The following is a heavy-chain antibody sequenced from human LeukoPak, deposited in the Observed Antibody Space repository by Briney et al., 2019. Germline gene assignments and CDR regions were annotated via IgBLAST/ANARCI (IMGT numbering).Heavy chain of an antibody. J-gene: IGHJ3*02. V-gene: IGHV4-34*01. CDR1: GGSFSGYY. CDR3: ARVSPAADDAFDI. Sequence: SETLSLTCAVNGGSFSGYYWNWIRQPPGKGLEWIGDITHTGSTNDNPSLTGRVTVSVDTSKNQFSLSLASVTAADTALYYCARVSPAADDAFDIWGQGTLVTVSS. D-gene: IGHD6-13*01. CDR2: ITHTGST.